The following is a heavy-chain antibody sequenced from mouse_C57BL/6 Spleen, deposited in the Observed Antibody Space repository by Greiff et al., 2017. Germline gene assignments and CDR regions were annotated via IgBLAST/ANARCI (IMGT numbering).Heavy chain of an antibody. CDR1: GYTFTSYW. Sequence: QVQLQQPGAELVKPGASVKLSCKASGYTFTSYWMQWVKQRPGQGLEWIGEIDPCDSYTNYNQKFKGKATLTVDTSSSTAYMQLSSLTSEDSAVYYCAVYYGSSSIAYWGQGTLGTVSA. CDR2: IDPCDSYT. D-gene: IGHD1-1*01. J-gene: IGHJ3*01. CDR3: AVYYGSSSIAY. V-gene: IGHV1-50*01.